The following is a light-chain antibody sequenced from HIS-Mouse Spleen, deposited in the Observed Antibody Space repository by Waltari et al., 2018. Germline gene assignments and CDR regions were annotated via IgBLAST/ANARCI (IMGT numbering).Light chain of an antibody. CDR2: EGS. CDR1: SSDVGSYNL. Sequence: QSALTQPASVSGSPGQSITISCTSTSSDVGSYNLVPWYQQHPGKGPKLMIYEGSKRPSGVSNRFSGSKSGNTASLTISGLQAEDEADYYCCSYAGSSTFEVFGGGTKLTVL. J-gene: IGLJ2*01. CDR3: CSYAGSSTFEV. V-gene: IGLV2-23*03.